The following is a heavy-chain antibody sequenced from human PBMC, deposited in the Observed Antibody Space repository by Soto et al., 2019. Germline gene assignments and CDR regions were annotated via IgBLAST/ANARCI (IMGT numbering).Heavy chain of an antibody. CDR2: ISSSSSYI. J-gene: IGHJ6*02. CDR3: ARDRNYGDYVHYYGMDV. Sequence: GGXLRLSCAASGFTFSSYSMNWVRQAPGKGLEWVSSISSSSSYIYYADSVKGRFTISRDNAKNSLYLQMNSLRAEDTAVYYCARDRNYGDYVHYYGMDVWGQGTTVTSP. V-gene: IGHV3-21*01. D-gene: IGHD4-17*01. CDR1: GFTFSSYS.